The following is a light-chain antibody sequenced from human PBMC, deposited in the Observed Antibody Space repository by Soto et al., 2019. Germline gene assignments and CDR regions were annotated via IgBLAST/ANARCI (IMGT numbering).Light chain of an antibody. V-gene: IGLV2-14*01. CDR3: SSYTSRSTLNVV. CDR1: SSDVGGYNY. J-gene: IGLJ2*01. Sequence: QSALTQPASVSGSPGQSITISCTGTSSDVGGYNYVSWYQQHPGKAPKLMIYDVSNRPSGVSNRFSGSKSGNTASLTISGHQAEYEADYYCSSYTSRSTLNVVFVGGTKLTVL. CDR2: DVS.